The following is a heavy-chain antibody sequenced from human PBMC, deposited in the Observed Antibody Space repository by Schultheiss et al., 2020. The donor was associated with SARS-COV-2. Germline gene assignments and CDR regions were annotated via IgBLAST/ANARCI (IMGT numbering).Heavy chain of an antibody. Sequence: ASVKVSCKASGGTFSSYAISWVRQAPGQGLEWMGWISAYNGNTNYAQKLQGRVTMTTDTSTSTAYMELRSLRSDDTAVYYCAREGGYSSSPGVDYWGQGTLVTVPQ. J-gene: IGHJ4*02. V-gene: IGHV1-18*01. CDR1: GGTFSSYA. CDR3: AREGGYSSSPGVDY. CDR2: ISAYNGNT. D-gene: IGHD6-6*01.